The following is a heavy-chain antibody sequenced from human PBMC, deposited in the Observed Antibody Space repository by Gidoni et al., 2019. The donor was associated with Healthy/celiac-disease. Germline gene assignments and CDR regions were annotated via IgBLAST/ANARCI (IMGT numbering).Heavy chain of an antibody. D-gene: IGHD6-13*01. Sequence: QLQLQESGPGLVKPSETLSLTCTVSVGSISSSSYYWGWIRQPPGKGLEWIGSIYYSGSTYYNPSLKSRVTISVDTSKNQFSLKLSSVTAADTAVYYCAREWAAAGTWFDPWGQGTLVTVSS. CDR1: VGSISSSSYY. J-gene: IGHJ5*02. CDR3: AREWAAAGTWFDP. CDR2: IYYSGST. V-gene: IGHV4-39*07.